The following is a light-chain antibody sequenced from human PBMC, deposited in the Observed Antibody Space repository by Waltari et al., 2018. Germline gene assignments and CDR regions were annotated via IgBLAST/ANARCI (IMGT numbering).Light chain of an antibody. Sequence: EIMLTQSQGTLSLSPGERATLSCRASPSISKYLAWYQQKPGQAPRLLIYGASSRATGIPDRFSGSGSGTDFSLTISRLEPQDFAVYYCQHYVRLPATFGQGTKVEIK. J-gene: IGKJ1*01. CDR3: QHYVRLPAT. CDR1: PSISKY. V-gene: IGKV3-20*01. CDR2: GAS.